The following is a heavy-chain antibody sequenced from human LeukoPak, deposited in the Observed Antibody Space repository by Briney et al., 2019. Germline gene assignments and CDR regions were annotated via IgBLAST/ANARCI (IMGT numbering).Heavy chain of an antibody. D-gene: IGHD1-1*01. Sequence: PSETLSLTCAVYGGSFSGYYWSWIRQPPGKGLEWIGEINHSGSTNYNPSLKSRVTISVDTSKNQFSLKLSSVTAADTAVYYCASGRMRTTGTTDAFDIWGQGTMVTVSS. CDR1: GGSFSGYY. J-gene: IGHJ3*02. V-gene: IGHV4-34*01. CDR2: INHSGST. CDR3: ASGRMRTTGTTDAFDI.